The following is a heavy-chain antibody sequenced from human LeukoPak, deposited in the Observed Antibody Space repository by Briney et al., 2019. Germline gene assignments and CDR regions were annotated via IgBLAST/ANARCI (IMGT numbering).Heavy chain of an antibody. D-gene: IGHD3-22*01. CDR3: ARDRGLTYYYDSSGYRPMDV. V-gene: IGHV3-23*01. J-gene: IGHJ6*03. Sequence: GGSLSLSCAASGFTFSSYAMSWVRQAPEKRLEWVSAISGSGGSTYYADSVKGRFTISRDNSKNTLYLQMNSLRAEDTAVYHCARDRGLTYYYDSSGYRPMDVWGKGTTVTVSS. CDR2: ISGSGGST. CDR1: GFTFSSYA.